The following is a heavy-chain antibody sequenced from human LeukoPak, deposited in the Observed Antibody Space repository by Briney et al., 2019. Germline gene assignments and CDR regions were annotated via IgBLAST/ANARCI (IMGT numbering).Heavy chain of an antibody. J-gene: IGHJ2*01. CDR2: ISGSGGST. Sequence: GGSLRLSCAASGFTFSSYAMSWVRQAPGKGLEWVSGISGSGGSTLYADSVKGRFTISRDNSKKTVYLQMNSLRAEDTAVYYCAKDRVAHFFYWYFDLWGRGTLVTVSS. CDR3: AKDRVAHFFYWYFDL. CDR1: GFTFSSYA. V-gene: IGHV3-23*01. D-gene: IGHD5-12*01.